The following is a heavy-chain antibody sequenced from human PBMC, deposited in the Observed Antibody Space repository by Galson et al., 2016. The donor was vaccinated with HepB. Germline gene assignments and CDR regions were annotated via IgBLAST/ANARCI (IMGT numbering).Heavy chain of an antibody. V-gene: IGHV4-59*01. CDR1: GGSISSYY. CDR3: AREGGFDWFIDY. Sequence: ETLSLTCTVSGGSISSYYWSWIRQPPGKGLEWIGHIYYSGSTNYNPSLKSRVTISVDTSKNQFSLKLSSVTAADTAVYYCAREGGFDWFIDYWGQGTLVTVSS. CDR2: IYYSGST. D-gene: IGHD3-9*01. J-gene: IGHJ4*02.